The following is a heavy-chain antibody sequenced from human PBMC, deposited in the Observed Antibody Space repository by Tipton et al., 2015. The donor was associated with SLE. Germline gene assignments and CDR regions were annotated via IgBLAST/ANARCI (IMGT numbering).Heavy chain of an antibody. V-gene: IGHV4-30-2*01. CDR2: INRSGST. CDR3: ARAPTNWASFDY. Sequence: LRLSCAVSSGSISSGVYSWSWIRQPPGKGLEWIGEINRSGSTNYNPSLKSRVTISVDTSKNQFSLKLSSVTAADTAVYYCARAPTNWASFDYWGQGTLVTVSS. J-gene: IGHJ4*02. CDR1: SGSISSGVYS. D-gene: IGHD7-27*01.